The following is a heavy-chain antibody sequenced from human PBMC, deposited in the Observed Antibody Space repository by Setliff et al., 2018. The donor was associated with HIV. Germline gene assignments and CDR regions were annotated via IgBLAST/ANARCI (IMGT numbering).Heavy chain of an antibody. CDR1: GGSISSYY. CDR3: ARSPRIGVAGEFEY. CDR2: IYNSGSV. D-gene: IGHD6-19*01. J-gene: IGHJ4*02. V-gene: IGHV4-4*09. Sequence: SETLSLTCTVSGGSISSYYWSWIRQPPGKGLEWIGYIYNSGSVNYNPSLNSRVTISVDTSKNQFSLKVNSVTAADTAVYYCARSPRIGVAGEFEYWGQGTLVTVSS.